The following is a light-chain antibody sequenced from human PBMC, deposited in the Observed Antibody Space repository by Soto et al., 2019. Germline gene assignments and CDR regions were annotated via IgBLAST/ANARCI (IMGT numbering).Light chain of an antibody. CDR1: SSNIGAGYD. CDR2: GNS. J-gene: IGLJ2*01. CDR3: QSYDSSLSSSVV. Sequence: QPVLTQPPSVSGAPGQRVTISCTGSSSNIGAGYDVHGYQQLPGTAPKLLIYGNSNRPSGVPDRFSGSKSGTSASLAITGLQAEDEADYYCQSYDSSLSSSVVFGGGTKLTVL. V-gene: IGLV1-40*01.